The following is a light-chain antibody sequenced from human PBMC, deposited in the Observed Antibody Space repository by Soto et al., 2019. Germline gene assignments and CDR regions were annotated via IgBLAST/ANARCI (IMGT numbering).Light chain of an antibody. V-gene: IGKV1-5*03. CDR1: QSISSW. J-gene: IGKJ1*01. CDR2: KAS. Sequence: DIQRTQSPSTLSASVGDRVTITCRASQSISSWLAWYQQKPGKAPKLLIYKASSLESGVPSRFSGSGSGTEFTLTLSSLQPDDFATYYCQQYNSYSWTFGQGTKVEIK. CDR3: QQYNSYSWT.